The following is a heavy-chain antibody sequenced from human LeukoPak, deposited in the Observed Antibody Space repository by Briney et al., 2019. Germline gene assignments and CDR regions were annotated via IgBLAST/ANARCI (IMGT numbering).Heavy chain of an antibody. CDR1: GFTFSSYA. V-gene: IGHV3-64*01. D-gene: IGHD1-20*01. CDR2: ISSNGGST. J-gene: IGHJ4*02. Sequence: GGSLRLSCAASGFTFSSYAMHWVRQAPGKGLEYVSAISSNGGSTYYANSVKGRFTISRDNSENTLYLQMGSLRAEDMAVYYCARGPGITGTTLNYWGQGTLVTVSS. CDR3: ARGPGITGTTLNY.